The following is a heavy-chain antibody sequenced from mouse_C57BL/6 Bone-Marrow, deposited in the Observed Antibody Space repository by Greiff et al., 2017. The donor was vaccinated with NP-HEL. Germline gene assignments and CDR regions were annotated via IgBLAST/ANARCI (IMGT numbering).Heavy chain of an antibody. CDR2: IYPRSGNT. D-gene: IGHD1-1*01. Sequence: QVQLQQSGAELARPGASVKLSCKASGYTFTSYGISWVKQRTGPGLEWIGEIYPRSGNTYYNEKFKGKATLTADKSSSTAYMELRSLTSEDSAVYFCARPYYYGSYFDYWGQGTTLTVSS. CDR3: ARPYYYGSYFDY. CDR1: GYTFTSYG. V-gene: IGHV1-81*01. J-gene: IGHJ2*01.